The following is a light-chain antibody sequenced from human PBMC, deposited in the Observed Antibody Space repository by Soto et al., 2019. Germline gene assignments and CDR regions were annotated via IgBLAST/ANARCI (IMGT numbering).Light chain of an antibody. V-gene: IGKV1-33*01. J-gene: IGKJ5*01. CDR1: QDISNY. CDR2: DAS. Sequence: DVQMTQSPSSLSASVGDTITITCQATQDISNYLNWYQQKPGEAPKLLIYDASKLETGVPSRFSGSGSGTDFTFTIRSLQPEDFATYHCKQYDHLPITVGQGTRLEIK. CDR3: KQYDHLPIT.